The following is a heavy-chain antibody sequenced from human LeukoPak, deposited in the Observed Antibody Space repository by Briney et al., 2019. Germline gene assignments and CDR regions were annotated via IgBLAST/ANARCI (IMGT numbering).Heavy chain of an antibody. CDR2: INPSGGST. CDR3: AREEGAIVGATSDGY. CDR1: GYTFTSYY. V-gene: IGHV1-46*01. J-gene: IGHJ4*02. D-gene: IGHD1-26*01. Sequence: ASVKVSCKASGYTFTSYYMHWVRQAPGQGLEWMGIINPSGGSTSYAQKFQGRVTMTRDTSTSTVYMELSSLRSDDTAVYYCAREEGAIVGATSDGYWGQGTLVTVSS.